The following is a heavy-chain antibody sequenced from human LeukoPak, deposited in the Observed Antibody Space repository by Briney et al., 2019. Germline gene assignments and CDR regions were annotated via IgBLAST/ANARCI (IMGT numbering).Heavy chain of an antibody. CDR2: INPNSGGT. J-gene: IGHJ3*02. Sequence: ASVKVSCKASGYTFTGYYMHWVRQAPGQGLEWMGWINPNSGGTNYAQKFQGRVTMTRDTSISTAYLQWSSLKASDTAMYYCARRRGYTIFGWRNAFDIWGQGTMVTVSS. CDR1: GYTFTGYY. CDR3: ARRRGYTIFGWRNAFDI. V-gene: IGHV1-2*02. D-gene: IGHD3-3*01.